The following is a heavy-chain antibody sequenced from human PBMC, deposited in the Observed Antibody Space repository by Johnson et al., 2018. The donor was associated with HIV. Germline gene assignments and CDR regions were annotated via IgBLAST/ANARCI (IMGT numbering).Heavy chain of an antibody. CDR1: GFTFSSYA. V-gene: IGHV3-23*04. J-gene: IGHJ3*02. CDR3: AKDGRVGATLMSTGDDAFDI. CDR2: ISGSGGST. D-gene: IGHD1-26*01. Sequence: EKLVESGGGLVQPGGSLRLSCAASGFTFSSYAMSWVRQAPGKGLEWVSAISGSGGSTYYADSVEGRFTIPRANSKNTLYLQMNSLSTEDTAVYYCAKDGRVGATLMSTGDDAFDIWGQGTMVTVSS.